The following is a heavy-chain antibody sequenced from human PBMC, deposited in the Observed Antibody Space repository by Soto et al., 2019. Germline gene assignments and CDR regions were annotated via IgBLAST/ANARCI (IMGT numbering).Heavy chain of an antibody. Sequence: SETLSLTCAVYGGSFSGYYWSWIRQPPGKGLEWIGEINHSGSTNYNPSLKSRVTISVDTSKNQFSLKLSSVTAADTAVYYCARRGLRYLVYGMDVWGQGTTV. CDR1: GGSFSGYY. J-gene: IGHJ6*02. CDR2: INHSGST. CDR3: ARRGLRYLVYGMDV. D-gene: IGHD3-9*01. V-gene: IGHV4-34*01.